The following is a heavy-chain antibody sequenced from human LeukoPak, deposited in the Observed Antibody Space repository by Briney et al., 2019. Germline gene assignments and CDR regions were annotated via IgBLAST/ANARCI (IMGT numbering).Heavy chain of an antibody. V-gene: IGHV3-11*06. Sequence: GGSLRLSCAASGFTFSDYYMSWIRQAPGKGLEWVSYISSSSSYTNYADSVKGRFTISRDNAKNSLYLQMNSLRAEDTAVYYCARMQYCSSTSCHSYYYYGMDVWGQGTTVTVSS. CDR2: ISSSSSYT. J-gene: IGHJ6*02. D-gene: IGHD2-2*01. CDR1: GFTFSDYY. CDR3: ARMQYCSSTSCHSYYYYGMDV.